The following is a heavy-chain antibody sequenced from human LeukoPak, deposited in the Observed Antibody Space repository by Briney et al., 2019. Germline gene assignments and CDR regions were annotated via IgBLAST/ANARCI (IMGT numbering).Heavy chain of an antibody. Sequence: SETLSLTCPVSGASNSAFHWHWFRQPAGKGLAWIGLIYSSGNTVFNPSLKSLVALSVGLTKNQLSLKLTSVTAADTSMYYCAGKDGDYWGPGTLVTVSS. V-gene: IGHV4-4*07. CDR2: IYSSGNT. J-gene: IGHJ4*02. CDR3: AGKDGDY. CDR1: GASNSAFH.